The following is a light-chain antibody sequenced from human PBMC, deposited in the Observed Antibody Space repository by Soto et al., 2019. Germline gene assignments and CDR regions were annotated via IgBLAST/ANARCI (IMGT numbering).Light chain of an antibody. CDR2: DAS. CDR3: QQRSNWPPVT. CDR1: QSVSSY. Sequence: EIVLTQSPATLYLSPGERATLSCRASQSVSSYLAWYQQKPGQAPRLLIYDASNRTTGIPARFSGSWSGTYFTLTISISEPEDFAIYYCQQRSNWPPVTFGGGTKVEIK. V-gene: IGKV3-11*01. J-gene: IGKJ4*01.